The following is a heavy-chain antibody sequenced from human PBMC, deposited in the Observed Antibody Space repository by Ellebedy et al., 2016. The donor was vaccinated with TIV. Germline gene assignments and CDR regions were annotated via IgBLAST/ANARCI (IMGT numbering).Heavy chain of an antibody. V-gene: IGHV4-59*01. CDR1: GGSISSYY. J-gene: IGHJ6*02. Sequence: MPSETLSLTCTVSGGSISSYYWNWIRQPPGKGLEWIGYIYYSRSTNYNPSLKSRVTISVDTSKNQFSLKLSSVTAADTAVYYCAREGDGGVDVWGQGTTVTVSS. CDR2: IYYSRST. D-gene: IGHD3-16*01. CDR3: AREGDGGVDV.